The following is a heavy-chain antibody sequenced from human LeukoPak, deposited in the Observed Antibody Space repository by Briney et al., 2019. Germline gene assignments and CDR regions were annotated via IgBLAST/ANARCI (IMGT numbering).Heavy chain of an antibody. CDR3: ARDVDSSSRYAFDP. J-gene: IGHJ5*02. D-gene: IGHD6-13*01. Sequence: GASVKVSCKASGYTFTGYYMHWVRQAPGQGLEWMGWINPNSGGTNYAQKFQGRVTMTRDTSISTAYMELSRLRSDDTAVYYCARDVDSSSRYAFDPWGQGTLVTVSS. V-gene: IGHV1-2*02. CDR1: GYTFTGYY. CDR2: INPNSGGT.